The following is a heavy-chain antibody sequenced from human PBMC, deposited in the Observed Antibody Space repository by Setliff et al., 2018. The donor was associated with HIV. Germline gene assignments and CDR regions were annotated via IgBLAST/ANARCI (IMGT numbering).Heavy chain of an antibody. CDR1: GGSMTSSNYY. J-gene: IGHJ4*02. CDR2: ISSSGST. D-gene: IGHD6-13*01. CDR3: ATHFDSRSWYSFDY. Sequence: SETLSLTCTVSGGSMTSSNYYWGWIRQSPGRGLEWIGSISSSGSTYYNPPLTSRVTMSVDTSKNQFSLKVRSVTVADTAVYYCATHFDSRSWYSFDYWGQGTLVTVSS. V-gene: IGHV4-39*07.